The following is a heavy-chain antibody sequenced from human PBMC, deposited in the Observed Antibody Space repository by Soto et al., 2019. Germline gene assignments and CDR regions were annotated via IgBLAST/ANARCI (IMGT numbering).Heavy chain of an antibody. D-gene: IGHD3-10*01. Sequence: EVQLVESGGGLVKPGGSLRLSGTGSGFTFSTSTMSWVRQAPGEGLEWVSSISSSSSYIYQADSLKGRFTISRDNAKNSVYLKMSSLRAEETAVYYCARDLGERPAFWGRGAMVTVSS. CDR1: GFTFSTST. V-gene: IGHV3-21*01. CDR2: ISSSSSYI. J-gene: IGHJ4*02. CDR3: ARDLGERPAF.